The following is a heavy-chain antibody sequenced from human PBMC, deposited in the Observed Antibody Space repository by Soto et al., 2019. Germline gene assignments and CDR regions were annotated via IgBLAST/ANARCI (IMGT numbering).Heavy chain of an antibody. D-gene: IGHD1-26*01. CDR1: GFSHSTRAVG. CDR3: AHRHELGSFDI. V-gene: IGHV2-5*01. Sequence: QITLKESGPTLVKPTQTLTLTCTFSGFSHSTRAVGVGWIRQPPGKALEWLALIYWNDDKRYSPSLKNRLTITKDTSKNHVVLTMTNMYPVDTATYYCAHRHELGSFDIWVQGTKVTVSS. CDR2: IYWNDDK. J-gene: IGHJ3*02.